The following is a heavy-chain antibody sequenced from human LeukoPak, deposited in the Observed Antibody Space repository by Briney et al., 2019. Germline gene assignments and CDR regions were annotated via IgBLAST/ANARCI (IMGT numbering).Heavy chain of an antibody. CDR2: IYPGDSDT. V-gene: IGHV5-51*01. CDR1: GYSFTSYW. CDR3: ARTRDCSGGSCYFDY. D-gene: IGHD2-15*01. Sequence: GASLKISCKGSGYSFTSYWIGWVRQMPGKGLEWKGIIYPGDSDTRYSPSFQGQFTISADKSISTAYLQWSSLKASDTAMYYCARTRDCSGGSCYFDYWGQGTLVTVSS. J-gene: IGHJ4*02.